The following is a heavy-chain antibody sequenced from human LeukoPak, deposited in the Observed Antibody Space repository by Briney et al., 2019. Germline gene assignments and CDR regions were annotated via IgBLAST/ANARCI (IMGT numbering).Heavy chain of an antibody. J-gene: IGHJ4*02. CDR2: INPRGSST. Sequence: ASVKVSCKASGYTFTNYYIHCVRQARGQGVEWMGTINPRGSSTNYEQKFQGRVTMTRDTSTSTVYMELSSLRSEDTAVYYCAREGDASNDYGDFDYWGQGTLVTVSS. D-gene: IGHD4-17*01. CDR3: AREGDASNDYGDFDY. CDR1: GYTFTNYY. V-gene: IGHV1-46*01.